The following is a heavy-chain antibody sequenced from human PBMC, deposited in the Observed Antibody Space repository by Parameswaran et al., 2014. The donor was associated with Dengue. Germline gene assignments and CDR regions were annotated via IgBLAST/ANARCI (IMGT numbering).Heavy chain of an antibody. J-gene: IGHJ4*02. Sequence: VRQAPGKGLEWVANIKQDGSEKYYVDSVKGRFTISRDNAKNSLYLQMNSLRAEDTAVYYCARRDGDFDYWGQGTLVTVSS. CDR3: ARRDGDFDY. V-gene: IGHV3-7*04. D-gene: IGHD3-3*01. CDR2: IKQDGSEK.